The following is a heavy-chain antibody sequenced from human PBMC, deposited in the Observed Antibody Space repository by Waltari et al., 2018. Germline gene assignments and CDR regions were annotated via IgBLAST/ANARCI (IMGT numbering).Heavy chain of an antibody. CDR2: IYTSGST. J-gene: IGHJ6*03. CDR1: GGSISSYY. V-gene: IGHV4-4*07. D-gene: IGHD4-4*01. CDR3: ARLTVSNSPSYYYYYMDV. Sequence: QVQLQESGPGLVKPSETLSLTCTVSGGSISSYYWSWIRQPAGKGLEWIGRIYTSGSTNYNPSRKSRVTMSVDTSKNQFSLKLSSVTAADTAVYYCARLTVSNSPSYYYYYMDVWGKGTTVTVSS.